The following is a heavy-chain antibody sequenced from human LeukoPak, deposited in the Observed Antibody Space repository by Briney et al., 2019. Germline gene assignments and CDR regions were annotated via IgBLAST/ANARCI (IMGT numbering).Heavy chain of an antibody. J-gene: IGHJ3*02. V-gene: IGHV4-30-4*08. CDR1: GVSISSGDYY. CDR3: ARDTYYYDSSGYYSDAFDI. CDR2: IYYSGST. Sequence: SSQTLSLTCTVSGVSISSGDYYWSWIRQPPGKGLEWIGYIYYSGSTYYNPSLKSRVTISVDTSKNQFSLKLSSVTAADTAVYYCARDTYYYDSSGYYSDAFDIWGQGTMVTVSS. D-gene: IGHD3-22*01.